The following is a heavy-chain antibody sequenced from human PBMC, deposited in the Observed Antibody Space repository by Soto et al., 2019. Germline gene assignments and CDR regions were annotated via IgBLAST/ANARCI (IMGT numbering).Heavy chain of an antibody. CDR2: IIPIFGTA. Sequence: ASVKVSCKASGGTFSSYAISWVRQAPGQGLEWMGGIIPIFGTANYAQKFQGRVTITADKSTSTAYMELSSLRSEDTAAYYCASSETQYSSGYYYFDYWGQGTLVTVSS. V-gene: IGHV1-69*06. CDR1: GGTFSSYA. J-gene: IGHJ4*02. D-gene: IGHD6-19*01. CDR3: ASSETQYSSGYYYFDY.